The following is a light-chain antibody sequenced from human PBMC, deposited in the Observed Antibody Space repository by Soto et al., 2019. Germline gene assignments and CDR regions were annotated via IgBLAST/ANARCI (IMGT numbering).Light chain of an antibody. Sequence: DIVMTQSPDSLAVSLGERATINCKSSQSVLYSPNNKNYLAWYQQKPGQPPKLLIYWASTRESGVPDRFSGSGSGNDFTLTISSLQAEDVAFYYCQQYHSAPQSFGQGTKVEIK. CDR3: QQYHSAPQS. CDR2: WAS. V-gene: IGKV4-1*01. J-gene: IGKJ1*01. CDR1: QSVLYSPNNKNY.